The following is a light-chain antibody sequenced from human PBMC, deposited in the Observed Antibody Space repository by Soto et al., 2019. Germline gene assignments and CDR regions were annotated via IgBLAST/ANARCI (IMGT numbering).Light chain of an antibody. Sequence: QSALTQPASMSGSPGQSITISCTGTSSDVGGYNYVSWYRQHPGKAPKLMIYDVNNRPSGVSNRFSGSKSGNTASLTISGLQAEDDADYYCSSHSSSSTLVVFGGGTKLTVL. V-gene: IGLV2-14*03. CDR2: DVN. J-gene: IGLJ2*01. CDR3: SSHSSSSTLVV. CDR1: SSDVGGYNY.